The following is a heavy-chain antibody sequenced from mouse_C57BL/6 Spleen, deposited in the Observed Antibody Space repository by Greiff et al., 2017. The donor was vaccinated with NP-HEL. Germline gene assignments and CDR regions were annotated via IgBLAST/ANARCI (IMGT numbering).Heavy chain of an antibody. Sequence: VQLVESGPELVKPGASVKISCKASGYAFSSSWMNWVKQRPGKGLEWIGRIYPGDGDTNYNGKFKGKATLTADKSSSTAYMQLSSLTSEDSAVYFCARATMVGSYYFDYWGQGTTLTVSS. CDR1: GYAFSSSW. CDR2: IYPGDGDT. CDR3: ARATMVGSYYFDY. V-gene: IGHV1-82*01. J-gene: IGHJ2*01. D-gene: IGHD2-1*01.